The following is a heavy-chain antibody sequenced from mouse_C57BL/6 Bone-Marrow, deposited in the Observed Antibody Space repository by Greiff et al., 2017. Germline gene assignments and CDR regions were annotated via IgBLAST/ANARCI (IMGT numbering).Heavy chain of an antibody. Sequence: QVQLQQPGAELVKPGASVKMSCKASGYTFTSSWITWVKQRPGHGLAWIGDIYPGSGSTNYNEKFKSKATLTVDTSSSTAYMQLSSLTSEDSAVYYCARYYYGSFYAMDYWGQGTSVTVSS. CDR1: GYTFTSSW. CDR3: ARYYYGSFYAMDY. D-gene: IGHD1-1*01. J-gene: IGHJ4*01. CDR2: IYPGSGST. V-gene: IGHV1-55*01.